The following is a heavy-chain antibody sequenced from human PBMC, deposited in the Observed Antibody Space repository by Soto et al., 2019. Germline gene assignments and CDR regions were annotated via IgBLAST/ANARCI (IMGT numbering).Heavy chain of an antibody. CDR2: IIPILTTP. Sequence: QVQLVQSGAEVKKTGSSVKVSCKASGGTFSIYGFSWVRQVPGQGPEWIGGIIPILTTPNYAQKFHGRVTIVADESTTTVYMELSSLKSEDTAVYYCATSVGIAPTGEDGMDVWGQGTSVTVSS. V-gene: IGHV1-69*01. D-gene: IGHD2-8*02. J-gene: IGHJ6*02. CDR1: GGTFSIYG. CDR3: ATSVGIAPTGEDGMDV.